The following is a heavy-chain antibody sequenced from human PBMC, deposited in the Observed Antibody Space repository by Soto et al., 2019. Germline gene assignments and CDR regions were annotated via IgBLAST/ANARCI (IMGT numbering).Heavy chain of an antibody. D-gene: IGHD5-18*01. J-gene: IGHJ5*02. Sequence: SETLSLTCTVSDGSIGNYYWTWIRQSPEKGLEWIGYIFYIGSTNYNPALKSRVTISEDRSKNQVFLTLRSVTAADTAVYYCARRGYSYGFDWFDPWGQGTLVTVSS. V-gene: IGHV4-59*01. CDR1: DGSIGNYY. CDR3: ARRGYSYGFDWFDP. CDR2: IFYIGST.